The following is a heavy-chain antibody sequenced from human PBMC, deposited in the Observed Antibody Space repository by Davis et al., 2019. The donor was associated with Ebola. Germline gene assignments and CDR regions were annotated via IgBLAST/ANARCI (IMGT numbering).Heavy chain of an antibody. CDR2: ISAYNGNT. CDR1: GYTFTSYG. V-gene: IGHV1-18*01. Sequence: ASVKVSCKASGYTFTSYGISWVRQAPGQGLEWMGWISAYNGNTNYAQKLQGRVTMTTDTSTSTAYMELRRLRSDDTAVDYCAGAQIPTTSDHWGQGTLGTVSS. D-gene: IGHD1-1*01. CDR3: AGAQIPTTSDH. J-gene: IGHJ4*02.